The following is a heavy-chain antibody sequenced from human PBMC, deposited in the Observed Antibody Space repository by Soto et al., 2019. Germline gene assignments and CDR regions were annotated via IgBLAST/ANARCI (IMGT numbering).Heavy chain of an antibody. D-gene: IGHD3-3*01. CDR3: ARDPALRFLEWLLFDYYGMDV. V-gene: IGHV1-3*01. Sequence: ASVKVSCKASGYTFTSYAMHWVRQAPGQRLEWMGWINAGNGNTKYSQKFQGRVTITRDTSASTAYMELSSLRSEDTAVYYCARDPALRFLEWLLFDYYGMDVWGQGTKVTVSS. CDR2: INAGNGNT. J-gene: IGHJ6*02. CDR1: GYTFTSYA.